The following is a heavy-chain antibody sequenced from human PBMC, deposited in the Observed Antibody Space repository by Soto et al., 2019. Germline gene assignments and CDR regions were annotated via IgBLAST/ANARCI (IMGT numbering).Heavy chain of an antibody. J-gene: IGHJ5*02. Sequence: PSQTLSLTCTVSGGSISSSSYYWGWIRQPPGKGLEWIGSIYYSGSTYYNPSLKSRVTISVDTSKNQFSLKLSSVTAADTAVYYCARNSYSSSWYEYNWFDPWGQGTLVTVSS. CDR3: ARNSYSSSWYEYNWFDP. V-gene: IGHV4-39*01. CDR1: GGSISSSSYY. D-gene: IGHD6-13*01. CDR2: IYYSGST.